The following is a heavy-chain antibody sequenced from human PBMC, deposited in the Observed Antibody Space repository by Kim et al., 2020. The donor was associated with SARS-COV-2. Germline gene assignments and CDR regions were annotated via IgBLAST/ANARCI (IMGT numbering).Heavy chain of an antibody. Sequence: YDPSLKGRVTISVDASKNQFSLKLSSVTAADTAVYYCARAVRHSSSGMDFWGQGTLVTVSS. J-gene: IGHJ4*02. D-gene: IGHD6-13*01. V-gene: IGHV4-34*01. CDR3: ARAVRHSSSGMDF.